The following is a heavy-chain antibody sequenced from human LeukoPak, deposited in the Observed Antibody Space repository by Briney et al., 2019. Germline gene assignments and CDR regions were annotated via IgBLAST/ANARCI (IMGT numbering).Heavy chain of an antibody. Sequence: PSETLSLTCAVYGGSFSGYYWSWIRQPPVKVLEWIGEINHSGSTNYNPSLKSRVTISVDTSKNQFSLKLSSVTAADTAVYYCAHTMVRGVMVDAFDIWGQGTMVTVSS. D-gene: IGHD3-10*01. CDR3: AHTMVRGVMVDAFDI. CDR1: GGSFSGYY. CDR2: INHSGST. J-gene: IGHJ3*02. V-gene: IGHV4-34*01.